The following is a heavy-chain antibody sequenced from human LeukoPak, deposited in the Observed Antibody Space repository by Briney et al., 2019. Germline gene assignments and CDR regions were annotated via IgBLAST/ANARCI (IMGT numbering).Heavy chain of an antibody. D-gene: IGHD2-21*02. CDR1: AFTFSTYA. J-gene: IGHJ4*02. Sequence: GGSLRLSCAASAFTFSTYAMNWVRRAPGKGLEWVSGISGSGGSTYYADSVKGRFTISRDNSKNTLYLQMNSLGAEDTALYYCTKSLWGDRYHFDFWGQGTLVTVSS. CDR2: ISGSGGST. CDR3: TKSLWGDRYHFDF. V-gene: IGHV3-23*01.